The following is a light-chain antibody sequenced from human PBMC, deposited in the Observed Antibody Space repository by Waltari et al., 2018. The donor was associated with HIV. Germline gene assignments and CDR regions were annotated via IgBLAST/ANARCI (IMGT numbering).Light chain of an antibody. V-gene: IGKV1-5*03. CDR1: QRISRW. Sequence: DIQMTQSPSTLSASVGDSVTITCRASQRISRWLAWYQQKPGTAPKLLIYKASTLESGVPSRFSGSGSGTEFTLTISSLQPDDFATYYCQRYNTYPYTFGQGTKLE. CDR3: QRYNTYPYT. J-gene: IGKJ2*01. CDR2: KAS.